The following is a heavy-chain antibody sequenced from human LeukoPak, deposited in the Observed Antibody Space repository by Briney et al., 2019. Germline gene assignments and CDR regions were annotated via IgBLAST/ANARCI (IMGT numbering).Heavy chain of an antibody. J-gene: IGHJ4*02. V-gene: IGHV3-33*03. D-gene: IGHD6-19*01. CDR3: ASPQWLAF. CDR1: GFTFSRFN. Sequence: PGGSLRLSCVGSGFTFSRFNMHWVRQAPGKGLEWVALIWYDGTDKYYAASVEGRFTISRDNAKNSLYLQMNGLRAEDTAIYYCASPQWLAFWGQGTLVTVSS. CDR2: IWYDGTDK.